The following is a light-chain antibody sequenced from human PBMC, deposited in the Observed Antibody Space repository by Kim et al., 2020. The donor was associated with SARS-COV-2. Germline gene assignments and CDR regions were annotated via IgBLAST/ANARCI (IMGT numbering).Light chain of an antibody. CDR2: GKN. CDR1: SLRSYY. V-gene: IGLV3-19*01. CDR3: NCRDSSGNHMA. J-gene: IGLJ2*01. Sequence: SSELTQDPAVSVALGQTVRITCQGDSLRSYYASWYQQKPGQAPVLVIYGKNNRPSGIPDRFPGSRTGNTASLTITGAHAEEEGDYYWNCRDSSGNHMAFG.